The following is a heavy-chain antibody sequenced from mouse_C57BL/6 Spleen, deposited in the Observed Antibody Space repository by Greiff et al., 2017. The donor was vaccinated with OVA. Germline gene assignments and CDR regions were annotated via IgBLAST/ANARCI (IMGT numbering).Heavy chain of an antibody. CDR2: IRSKSNNYAT. Sequence: EVHLVESGGGLVQPKGSLKLSCAASGFSFNTYAMNWVRQAPGKGLEWVARIRSKSNNYATYYADSVKDRFTISRDDSESMLYLQMNNLKTEDTAMYYCVRQQGARDYDYDFAYWGQGTLVTVSA. CDR3: VRQQGARDYDYDFAY. V-gene: IGHV10-1*01. CDR1: GFSFNTYA. D-gene: IGHD2-4*01. J-gene: IGHJ3*01.